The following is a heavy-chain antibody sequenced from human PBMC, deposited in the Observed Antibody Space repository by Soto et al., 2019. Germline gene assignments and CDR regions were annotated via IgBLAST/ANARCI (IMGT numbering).Heavy chain of an antibody. CDR1: GFTFSSYA. V-gene: IGHV3-64*01. Sequence: GGSLRLSCAASGFTFSSYAMHWVRQAPGKGLEYVSAISSNGDSTYYANSVKGRFTISRDNSKNTLYLQMGSLRAEDMAVYYCARDLGYYFDYWGQGTLVTVSS. CDR2: ISSNGDST. CDR3: ARDLGYYFDY. J-gene: IGHJ4*02. D-gene: IGHD2-2*03.